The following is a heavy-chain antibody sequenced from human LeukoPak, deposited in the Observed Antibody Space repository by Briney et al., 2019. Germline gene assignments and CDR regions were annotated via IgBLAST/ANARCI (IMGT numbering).Heavy chain of an antibody. J-gene: IGHJ5*02. Sequence: GESLQISCKISGYKLTNNWIGWVRQVPGKGLEWMGLIYPGYSDDKYSPAFQGRVTLSVYASISTAYLQLSGLRASDTAIYYCVRFALTSSLDHWGQGTLVTVSS. D-gene: IGHD6-13*01. CDR3: VRFALTSSLDH. CDR2: IYPGYSDD. CDR1: GYKLTNNW. V-gene: IGHV5-51*01.